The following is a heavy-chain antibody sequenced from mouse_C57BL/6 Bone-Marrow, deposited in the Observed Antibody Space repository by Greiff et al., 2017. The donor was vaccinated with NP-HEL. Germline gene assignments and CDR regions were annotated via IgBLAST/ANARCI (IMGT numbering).Heavy chain of an antibody. J-gene: IGHJ3*01. CDR1: GFTFSSYA. V-gene: IGHV5-4*01. Sequence: EVHLVESGGGLVKPGGSLKLSCAASGFTFSSYAMSWVRQTPEKRLEWVATISDGGSYTYYPDNVKGRFTISRDNAKNNLYLQMSHLKSEDTAMYYCAGYYGSSYPWFAYWGQGTLVTVSA. CDR2: ISDGGSYT. D-gene: IGHD1-1*01. CDR3: AGYYGSSYPWFAY.